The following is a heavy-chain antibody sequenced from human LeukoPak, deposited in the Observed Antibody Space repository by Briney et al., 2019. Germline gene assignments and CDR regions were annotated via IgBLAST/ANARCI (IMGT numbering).Heavy chain of an antibody. Sequence: AETLSLTCTVSGGFISSYYWNWIRQTPGKGLEWIGSIYFSGNTNYNPSLKSRVTMSVDTSKNQFSLKLSSVTAADTAVYYCARQGGWLQRIYYYYYMDVWGKGTTVTISS. D-gene: IGHD5-24*01. CDR1: GGFISSYY. CDR2: IYFSGNT. CDR3: ARQGGWLQRIYYYYYMDV. V-gene: IGHV4-59*08. J-gene: IGHJ6*03.